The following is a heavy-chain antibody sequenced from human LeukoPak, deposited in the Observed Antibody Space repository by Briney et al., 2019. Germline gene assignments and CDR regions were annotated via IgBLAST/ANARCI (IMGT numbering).Heavy chain of an antibody. CDR3: ARLQKWELQHY. CDR1: GYTFTSYA. Sequence: ASVKVSCKASGYTFTSYAISWVRQAPGQGLEWMGWISAYNGNTNYAQKLQGRLTMTTDTSTRTAYMELRSLRSDDTAVYYCARLQKWELQHYWGQGTLVTVSS. J-gene: IGHJ4*02. V-gene: IGHV1-18*01. CDR2: ISAYNGNT. D-gene: IGHD1-26*01.